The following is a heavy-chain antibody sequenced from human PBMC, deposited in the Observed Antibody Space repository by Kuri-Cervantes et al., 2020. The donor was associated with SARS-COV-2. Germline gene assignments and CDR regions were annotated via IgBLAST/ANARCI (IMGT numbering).Heavy chain of an antibody. D-gene: IGHD3-3*01. CDR3: ARQMMSSITIFGVVITRNWFDP. CDR2: IYYSGST. Sequence: GSLRLSCTVSGGSVSSGSYYWSWIRQPPGKGLEWIGYIYYSGSTYYNPSLKSRVTISVDTSKNQFSLKLSSVTAADTAVCYCARQMMSSITIFGVVITRNWFDPWGQGTLVTVSS. V-gene: IGHV4-61*01. CDR1: GGSVSSGSYY. J-gene: IGHJ5*02.